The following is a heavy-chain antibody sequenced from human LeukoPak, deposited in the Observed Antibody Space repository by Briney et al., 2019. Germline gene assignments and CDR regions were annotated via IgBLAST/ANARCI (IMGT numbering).Heavy chain of an antibody. D-gene: IGHD2-15*01. CDR3: TGILYCSGGTCYSH. CDR1: GFAVSSAW. J-gene: IGHJ4*02. CDR2: IKSETDGETT. Sequence: GGSLRLSCAAPGFAVSSAWMHWVRQPPGKGLEWVGGIKSETDGETTDYAAPVKGSFTISRDDSKNTLYLQMNSLTTEDTAVYCCTGILYCSGGTCYSHWGQGTLVTVSS. V-gene: IGHV3-15*01.